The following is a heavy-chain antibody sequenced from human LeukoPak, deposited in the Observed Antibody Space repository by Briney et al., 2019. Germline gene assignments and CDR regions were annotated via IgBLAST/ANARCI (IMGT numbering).Heavy chain of an antibody. CDR2: IRYDGSNK. Sequence: GGSLRLSCAASGFTFSNYGIHWVRQAPGKGLEWVAFIRYDGSNKYYADSVKGRFTISRDNSKNTLYLQMNSLRAEDTAVYYCARDPWDYYDSESYTSRFDYWGQGTLVTVSS. CDR3: ARDPWDYYDSESYTSRFDY. CDR1: GFTFSNYG. V-gene: IGHV3-30*02. J-gene: IGHJ4*02. D-gene: IGHD3-10*01.